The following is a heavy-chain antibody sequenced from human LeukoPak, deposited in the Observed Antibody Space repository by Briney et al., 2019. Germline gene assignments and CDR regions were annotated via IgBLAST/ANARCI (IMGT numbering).Heavy chain of an antibody. J-gene: IGHJ4*02. CDR2: IYHSGSP. V-gene: IGHV4-4*02. CDR1: GGSISSNNW. D-gene: IGHD1-1*01. CDR3: ARVNINNWQSCDY. Sequence: KASETLSLTCAVSGGSISSNNWWGWVRQPPGKGLEWIGEIYHSGSPNYNPSLKSRVTISVDKSRNHFSLNLSSVTAADTAVYYCARVNINNWQSCDYWDQGTLVTVSS.